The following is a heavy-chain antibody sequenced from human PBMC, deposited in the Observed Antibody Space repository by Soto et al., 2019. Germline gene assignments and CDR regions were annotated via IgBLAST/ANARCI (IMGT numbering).Heavy chain of an antibody. D-gene: IGHD1-7*01. Sequence: SETLSLTCTVSGGSVTSGTYYWSWIRQPPGKGLEWIGFFYYIGSTSYNPSLKSRVTISVDTSKNQFSLSLRSVTAADTAVYFCARGLGSSTTLVSFDSWGQGPLVTVSS. CDR1: GGSVTSGTYY. CDR3: ARGLGSSTTLVSFDS. V-gene: IGHV4-61*01. J-gene: IGHJ4*02. CDR2: FYYIGST.